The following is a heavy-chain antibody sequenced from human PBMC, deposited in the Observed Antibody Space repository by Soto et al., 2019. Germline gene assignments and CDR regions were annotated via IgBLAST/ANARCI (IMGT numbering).Heavy chain of an antibody. CDR2: INPSGGST. J-gene: IGHJ4*02. CDR3: ARGDYDVLTGHYPLDY. V-gene: IGHV1-46*01. Sequence: GASVKVSFKASGYTLTSYYMHWVRQAPGQGLAWMGIINPSGGSTSYAQNYQGRITMTRDTSTTTVYMELSSLRSEDTAVYFCARGDYDVLTGHYPLDYWGQGTLVTVSS. CDR1: GYTLTSYY. D-gene: IGHD3-9*01.